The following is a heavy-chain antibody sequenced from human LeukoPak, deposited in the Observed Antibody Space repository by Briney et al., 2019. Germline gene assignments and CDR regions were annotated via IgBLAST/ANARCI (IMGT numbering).Heavy chain of an antibody. CDR2: ISYDGSNK. Sequence: PGGSLRLSCAASGFTFSSYAMHWVRQAPGKGLEWVAVISYDGSNKYYADSVKGRFTISRDNSKNTLYLQMNSLRAEDTAVYYCARAYCSGGSCTTRPHLAYWGQGTLVTVSS. CDR1: GFTFSSYA. CDR3: ARAYCSGGSCTTRPHLAY. J-gene: IGHJ4*02. V-gene: IGHV3-30-3*01. D-gene: IGHD2-15*01.